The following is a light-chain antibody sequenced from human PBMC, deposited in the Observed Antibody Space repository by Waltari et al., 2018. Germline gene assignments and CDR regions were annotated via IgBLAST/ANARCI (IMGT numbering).Light chain of an antibody. Sequence: TVLTQSPGTLSLSTGARATLPSRDSQTVRGDFLAWYQQRLGQPPTLLLSSASKRAPGIPERCSGSVFGTDFTLTISGLEPEYFAVYYCQHYGMSLMYAFGQGINLEI. CDR3: QHYGMSLMYA. CDR1: QTVRGDF. J-gene: IGKJ2*01. V-gene: IGKV3-20*01. CDR2: SAS.